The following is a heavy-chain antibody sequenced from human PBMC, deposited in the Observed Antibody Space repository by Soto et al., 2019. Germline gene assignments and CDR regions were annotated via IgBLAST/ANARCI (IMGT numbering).Heavy chain of an antibody. CDR2: LSYDGSKK. V-gene: IGHV3-30*18. J-gene: IGHJ5*02. CDR3: AKDNLPVPSNWFDP. CDR1: GVTFSSYG. Sequence: ESGGGVVQPGRSLRLSCAASGVTFSSYGMHWVRQAPGNGLEWVAVLSYDGSKKYYADSVKGRFTIPRDKAKNTLYLQRNSLGAADTAVYYCAKDNLPVPSNWFDPWGQGTLVTVSS.